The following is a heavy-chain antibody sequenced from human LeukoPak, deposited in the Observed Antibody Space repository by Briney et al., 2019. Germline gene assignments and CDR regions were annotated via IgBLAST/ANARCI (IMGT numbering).Heavy chain of an antibody. CDR2: ISAYNGNT. CDR3: AGSFGSCWSPYYFDY. D-gene: IGHD6-19*01. J-gene: IGHJ4*02. CDR1: GYTFTSYG. V-gene: IGHV1-18*01. Sequence: ASVKVSCKASGYTFTSYGISWVRQAPGQGLEWMGWISAYNGNTNYAQKLQGRVTMTTDTSTSTAYMELRSLRSDDTAVYYCAGSFGSCWSPYYFDYWGQGTLVTVSS.